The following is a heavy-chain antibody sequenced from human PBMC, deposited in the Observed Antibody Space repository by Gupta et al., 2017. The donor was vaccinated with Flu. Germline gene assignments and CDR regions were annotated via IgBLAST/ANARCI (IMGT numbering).Heavy chain of an antibody. CDR2: IKQDGSEK. CDR3: ARDLGATVAYFDS. V-gene: IGHV3-7*01. J-gene: IGHJ4*02. Sequence: EVQLVESGGGLVQPGGSLRHSCEASGFTFSRYWMSWVRQAPGKGLEWVSNIKQDGSEKYDVDSVKGRCTISRDNAKNSLYLQMNSLRAEDTAVYYCARDLGATVAYFDSWGQGTLVTVSS. D-gene: IGHD4-23*01. CDR1: GFTFSRYW.